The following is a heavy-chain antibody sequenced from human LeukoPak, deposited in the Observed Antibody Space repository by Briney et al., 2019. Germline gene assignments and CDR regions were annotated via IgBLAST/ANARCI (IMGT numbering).Heavy chain of an antibody. CDR3: AKDIGPTVTGYGNWFDP. D-gene: IGHD3-9*01. CDR2: ISYDGSNK. V-gene: IGHV3-30*04. CDR1: GFTFSTYA. Sequence: GRSLRLSCIASGFTFSTYAMHWVRQAPGKGLEWVALISYDGSNKYYADSAKGRFTISRDNSKNTLYLQMNSLRAEDTALYYCAKDIGPTVTGYGNWFDPWGQGTLVTVSS. J-gene: IGHJ5*02.